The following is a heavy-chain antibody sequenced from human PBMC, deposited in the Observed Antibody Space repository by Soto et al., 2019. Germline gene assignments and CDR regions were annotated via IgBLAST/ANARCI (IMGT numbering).Heavy chain of an antibody. J-gene: IGHJ6*02. V-gene: IGHV1-18*01. CDR3: ARDSKSNSDYYYGMDV. D-gene: IGHD4-4*01. CDR1: GYTXTSYG. CDR2: ISAYNGNT. Sequence: ASVKVSCKASGYTXTSYGISWVRQAPGQGLEWMGWISAYNGNTNYAQKRQGRVTMTTDTSTSTAYMELRSLRSDDTAVYYCARDSKSNSDYYYGMDVWGQGTTVTVSS.